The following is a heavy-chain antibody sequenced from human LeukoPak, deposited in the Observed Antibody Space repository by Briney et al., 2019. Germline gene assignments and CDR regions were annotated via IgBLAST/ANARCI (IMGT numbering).Heavy chain of an antibody. D-gene: IGHD6-19*01. CDR3: AKAGRYSGWQLTFDY. CDR1: GFTFSSYA. V-gene: IGHV3-23*01. J-gene: IGHJ4*02. CDR2: ISGSGGST. Sequence: PGRSLRLSCAASGFTFSSYAMSWVRQAPGKGLEWVSAISGSGGSTYYADSVKGRFTISRDNSKNTLYLQMNSLRAEDTAVYYCAKAGRYSGWQLTFDYWGQGTLVTVSS.